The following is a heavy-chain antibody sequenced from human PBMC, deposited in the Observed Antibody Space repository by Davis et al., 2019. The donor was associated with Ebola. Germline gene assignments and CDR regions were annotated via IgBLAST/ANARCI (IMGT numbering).Heavy chain of an antibody. V-gene: IGHV4-59*08. CDR1: GGSISSYY. D-gene: IGHD3-3*01. CDR2: IYDSGST. CDR3: ARQVQEVFGVVINYYYGMDV. Sequence: SETLSLTCTVSGGSISSYYWTWIRQPPGKGLEFIGYIYDSGSTNYNPSLKSRVTISVDTSKNQFSLKLYSVTAADTAVYYCARQVQEVFGVVINYYYGMDVWGQGTTVTVSS. J-gene: IGHJ6*02.